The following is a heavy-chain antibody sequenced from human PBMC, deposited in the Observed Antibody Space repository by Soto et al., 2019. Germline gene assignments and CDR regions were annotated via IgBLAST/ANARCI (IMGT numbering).Heavy chain of an antibody. CDR3: ARDTPSYDILTGYLIHLYVYYGMDV. V-gene: IGHV3-21*01. CDR1: GFTFSSYS. Sequence: VPLVESGGGLVQPGGSLRLSCAASGFTFSSYSMNWVRQAPGKGLEWVSSISSSSSYIYYADSVKGRFTISRDNAKNSLYLQMNSLRAEDTAVYYCARDTPSYDILTGYLIHLYVYYGMDVWGQGTTVTVSS. D-gene: IGHD3-9*01. J-gene: IGHJ6*02. CDR2: ISSSSSYI.